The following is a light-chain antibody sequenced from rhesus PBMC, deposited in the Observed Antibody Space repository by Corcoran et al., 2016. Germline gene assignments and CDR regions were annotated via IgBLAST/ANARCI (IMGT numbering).Light chain of an antibody. V-gene: IGKV1-22*01. CDR3: LQYSSSPYS. J-gene: IGKJ2*01. Sequence: DIQMTQSPSSLSASVGDKVTITCRASQGISSWLAWYQQKPGKAPKLLIYKAYSLQRGGPSRFSGSGSGTVFTLTSSSLQPEYFATYYCLQYSSSPYSFGQGTKVEIK. CDR2: KAY. CDR1: QGISSW.